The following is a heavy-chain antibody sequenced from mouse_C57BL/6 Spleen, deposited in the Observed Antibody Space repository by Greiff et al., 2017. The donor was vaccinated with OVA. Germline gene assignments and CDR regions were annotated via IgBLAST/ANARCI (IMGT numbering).Heavy chain of an antibody. CDR1: GYTFTSYW. CDR2: IDPSDSYT. Sequence: QVQLKQPGAELVMPGASVKLSCKASGYTFTSYWMHWVKQRPGQGLEWIGEIDPSDSYTNYNQKFKGKSTLTVDKSSSTAYMQLSSLTSEDSAVYYCARRGQLRLLYYFDYWGQGTTLTVSS. V-gene: IGHV1-69*01. D-gene: IGHD3-2*02. CDR3: ARRGQLRLLYYFDY. J-gene: IGHJ2*01.